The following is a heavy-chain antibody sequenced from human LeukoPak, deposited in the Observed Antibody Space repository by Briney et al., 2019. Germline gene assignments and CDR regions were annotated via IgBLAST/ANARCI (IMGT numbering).Heavy chain of an antibody. CDR3: AREPLPDADYYDSSGYYYFDY. CDR1: GYTFTSYG. J-gene: IGHJ4*02. Sequence: ASVKVSCKASGYTFTSYGISWVRQAPGQGLEWMGWISAYNGNTNYAQKLQGRVTRTTDTSTSTAYMELRSLRSDDTAVYYCAREPLPDADYYDSSGYYYFDYWGQGTLVTVSS. CDR2: ISAYNGNT. V-gene: IGHV1-18*01. D-gene: IGHD3-22*01.